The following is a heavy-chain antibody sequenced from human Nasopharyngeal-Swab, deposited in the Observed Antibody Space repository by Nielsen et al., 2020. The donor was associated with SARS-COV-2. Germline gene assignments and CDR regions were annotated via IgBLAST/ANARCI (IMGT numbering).Heavy chain of an antibody. J-gene: IGHJ6*02. CDR1: DGSFSGYY. CDR3: ARGGYQLLLRNYYYGMDV. Sequence: GSQRLSCPVHDGSFSGYYWSWVRQPPGKGLERIGEVDHTGRTNNNPSLQSRVTMSVDTSKNQFSLTLSSVTAADTAVYYCARGGYQLLLRNYYYGMDVWSQGTTVTVSS. CDR2: VDHTGRT. V-gene: IGHV4-34*01. D-gene: IGHD2-15*01.